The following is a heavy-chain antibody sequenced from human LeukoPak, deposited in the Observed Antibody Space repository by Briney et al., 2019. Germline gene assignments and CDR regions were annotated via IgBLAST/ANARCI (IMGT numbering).Heavy chain of an antibody. CDR2: FYYSGST. V-gene: IGHV4-61*01. D-gene: IGHD1-26*01. CDR1: SGSVSSGSYY. CDR3: ARGGIQLPDY. J-gene: IGHJ4*02. Sequence: SETLSLTCTVSSGSVSSGSYYWSWIRQPPGKGLEWIGCFYYSGSTNYNPSLRNRVTISVDTYKNQFSLQLTSVTAADTAVYYCARGGIQLPDYWGQGTLVTVSS.